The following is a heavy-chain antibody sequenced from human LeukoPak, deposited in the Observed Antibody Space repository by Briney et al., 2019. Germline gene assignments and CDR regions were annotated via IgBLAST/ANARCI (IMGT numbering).Heavy chain of an antibody. V-gene: IGHV3-43*01. J-gene: IGHJ4*02. CDR1: GFTFTDYT. CDR3: AKKSPIFGVVIPLFDY. CDR2: ISWDGGST. Sequence: PGGSLRLCCAASGFTFTDYTMHWVRHAPGKGLEWVSPISWDGGSTYYADSVKGRFTISRDNSKNTLYLQVNSLRAEDTAVYYCAKKSPIFGVVIPLFDYWGQGTLVSVSS. D-gene: IGHD3-3*01.